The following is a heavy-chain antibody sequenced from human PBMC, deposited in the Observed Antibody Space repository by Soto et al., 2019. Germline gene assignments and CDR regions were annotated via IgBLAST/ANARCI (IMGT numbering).Heavy chain of an antibody. CDR3: ARHLITGATTLGRTFVLDI. J-gene: IGHJ3*02. Sequence: PSETLSLTCTVSGDSISSSSYYWVWVRQPLGKGLEWIGNIYYSGNTYYNPSLKSRVTISIDTSKNQFSLTLNFGTASDTALYYCARHLITGATTLGRTFVLDIWGQGTMVTVSS. D-gene: IGHD1-7*01. V-gene: IGHV4-39*01. CDR1: GDSISSSSYY. CDR2: IYYSGNT.